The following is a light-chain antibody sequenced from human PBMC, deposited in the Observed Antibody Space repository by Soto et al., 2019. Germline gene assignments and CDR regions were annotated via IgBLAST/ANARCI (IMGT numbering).Light chain of an antibody. Sequence: DAQLTQAPCTLSASAVDRFTITSGAIQSIGTWLAWYQQKPGKAPNLLIYDASTLDNGVPSRFSGSASGADFTLNISSLQPYDFATYYCQQLHGYPLTFGQGTRLEIK. CDR1: QSIGTW. J-gene: IGKJ5*01. CDR3: QQLHGYPLT. V-gene: IGKV1-5*01. CDR2: DAS.